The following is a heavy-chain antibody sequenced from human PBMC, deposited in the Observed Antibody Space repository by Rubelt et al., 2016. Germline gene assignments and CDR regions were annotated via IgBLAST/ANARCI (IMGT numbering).Heavy chain of an antibody. CDR3: ARGSSGYGSYYYYGMDV. CDR1: GGSFSGYY. CDR2: IYYSGRA. J-gene: IGHJ6*02. D-gene: IGHD3-22*01. Sequence: QLQLQESGPGLLKPSETLSLTCAVHGGSFSGYYWSWIRQPPGKGLEWIGSIYYSGRAYYNPYLKSRVTRSVYTSNNQFSLKVGSVTAADTAVYYCARGSSGYGSYYYYGMDVWGQGTTVTVSS. V-gene: IGHV4-34*09.